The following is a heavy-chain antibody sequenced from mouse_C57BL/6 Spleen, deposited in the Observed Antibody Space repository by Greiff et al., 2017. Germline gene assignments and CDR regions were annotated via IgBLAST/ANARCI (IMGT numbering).Heavy chain of an antibody. J-gene: IGHJ4*01. CDR1: GFSLTSYG. V-gene: IGHV2-2*01. Sequence: VKLQESGPGLVQPSQSLSITCTVSGFSLTSYGVHWVRQSPGKGLEWLGVIWSGGSTDYNAAFISRLSISKDNSKSQVFFKMNSLQADDTAIYYCARNQRYDYDFDAMDYWGQGTSVTVSS. D-gene: IGHD2-4*01. CDR3: ARNQRYDYDFDAMDY. CDR2: IWSGGST.